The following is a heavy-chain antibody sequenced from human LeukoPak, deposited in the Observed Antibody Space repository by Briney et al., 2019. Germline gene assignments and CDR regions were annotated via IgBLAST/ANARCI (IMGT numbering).Heavy chain of an antibody. J-gene: IGHJ6*03. CDR2: IYTSGST. Sequence: PSETLSLTCTVSGGSISSYYWSWIRQPPGKGLEWIGYIYTSGSTNYNPSLKSRVTISVDTSKNQFSLKLSSLTAADTAVYYCARRRVGATDYNYYYYMPVRGKGPTVTVS. CDR3: ARRRVGATDYNYYYYMPV. V-gene: IGHV4-4*09. D-gene: IGHD1-26*01. CDR1: GGSISSYY.